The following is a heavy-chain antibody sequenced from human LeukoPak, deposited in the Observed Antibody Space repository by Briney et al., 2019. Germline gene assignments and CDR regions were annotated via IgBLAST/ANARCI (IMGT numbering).Heavy chain of an antibody. V-gene: IGHV5-51*01. CDR1: GYNFTNYW. D-gene: IGHD3-22*01. J-gene: IGHJ4*02. CDR3: ARQYYYDSSDDFDY. CDR2: IYPGDSDT. Sequence: HGESLKISCKGSGYNFTNYWIGWVRQMAGKGLEWMGIIYPGDSDTRYSPSFQGQVTICADKSISTAYLQWSSLKASDTAMYYRARQYYYDSSDDFDYWGQGTLVTVSS.